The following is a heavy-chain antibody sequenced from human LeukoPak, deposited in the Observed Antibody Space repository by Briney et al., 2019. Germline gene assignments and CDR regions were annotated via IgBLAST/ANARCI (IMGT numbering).Heavy chain of an antibody. CDR1: GFSFYRYS. CDR2: ITGRSSYI. D-gene: IGHD6-6*01. V-gene: IGHV3-21*01. Sequence: GSLRLSCATAGFSFYRYSLIWVRQAPGKGLEWVASITGRSSYIYYADSVKGRFTISRDNSKNTLYLQLNSLRTEDTSVYYCAKDQRAIAARPGGFDYWGQGSLVTVSS. CDR3: AKDQRAIAARPGGFDY. J-gene: IGHJ4*02.